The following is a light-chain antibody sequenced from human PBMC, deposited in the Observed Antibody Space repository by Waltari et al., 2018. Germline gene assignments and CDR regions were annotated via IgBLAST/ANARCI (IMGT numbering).Light chain of an antibody. Sequence: QSALTQSASVSGSPGQSITISCTGTSSDIGAYNYVSWYQQHPGKAPKLMIYDVSNRPSWVSNRFAGSKSGNTASLTISGLQAEDEADYYCYSYTSSNTVVFGGGTKLTVL. CDR2: DVS. V-gene: IGLV2-14*03. J-gene: IGLJ2*01. CDR1: SSDIGAYNY. CDR3: YSYTSSNTVV.